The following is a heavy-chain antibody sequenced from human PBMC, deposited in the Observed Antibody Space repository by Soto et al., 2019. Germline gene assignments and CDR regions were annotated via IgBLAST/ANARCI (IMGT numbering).Heavy chain of an antibody. V-gene: IGHV3-48*02. CDR2: INRRGVT. Sequence: PGGSLRLSCVASGFDFSSHDMNWVRQAPGKGLEWIAYINRRGVTHYADSVEGRFTISRDNAQNSLFLQMLSLRDEDTAVYYCARVAAEIKSYYIDVWGPGALVTVSS. D-gene: IGHD3-16*01. CDR1: GFDFSSHD. J-gene: IGHJ4*02. CDR3: ARVAAEIKSYYIDV.